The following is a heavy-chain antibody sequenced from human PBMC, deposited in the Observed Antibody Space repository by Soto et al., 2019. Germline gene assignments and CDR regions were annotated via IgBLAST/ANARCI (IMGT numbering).Heavy chain of an antibody. J-gene: IGHJ6*02. V-gene: IGHV1-3*01. Sequence: ASVKVSSKASGYTFTSYAMHWVRQAPGQRLEWMGWINAGNGNTKYSQKFQGRVTITRDTSASTAYMELSSLRSEDTAVYYCARGGGQQLAYYYGMDVWGQGTTVTVSS. CDR3: ARGGGQQLAYYYGMDV. CDR1: GYTFTSYA. CDR2: INAGNGNT. D-gene: IGHD6-13*01.